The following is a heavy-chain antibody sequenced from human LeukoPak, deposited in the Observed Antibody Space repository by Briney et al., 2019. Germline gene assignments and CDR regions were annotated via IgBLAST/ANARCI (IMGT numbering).Heavy chain of an antibody. V-gene: IGHV3-23*01. J-gene: IGHJ4*02. CDR2: IMGSGAGT. D-gene: IGHD6-19*01. Sequence: GGSLRLSCTASGFTFSSYAMSWVRQAPGKGLESVSAIMGSGAGTYYGDSVRGRFSISRDNSKNTVYLQMNSLRADDTAVYYCAKGEESSGLVSTYFDYWGQGTLVTVSS. CDR3: AKGEESSGLVSTYFDY. CDR1: GFTFSSYA.